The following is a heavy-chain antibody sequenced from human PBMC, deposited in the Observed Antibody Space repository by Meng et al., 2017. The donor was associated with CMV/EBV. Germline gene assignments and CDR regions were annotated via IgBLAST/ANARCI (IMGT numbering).Heavy chain of an antibody. D-gene: IGHD1-26*01. V-gene: IGHV3-21*01. CDR2: ISSSSSYI. J-gene: IGHJ5*02. CDR3: ARASSGSYYLNWFDP. CDR1: GFTFSSYS. Sequence: GESLKISCAASGFTFSSYSMNWVRQAPGKGLEWVSSISSSSSYIYYVDSVKGRFTISRDNAKNSLYLQMNSLRAEDTAVYYCARASSGSYYLNWFDPWGQGTLVTVSS.